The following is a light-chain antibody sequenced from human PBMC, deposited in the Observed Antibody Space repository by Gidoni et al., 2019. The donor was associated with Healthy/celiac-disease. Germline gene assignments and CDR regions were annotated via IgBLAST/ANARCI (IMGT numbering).Light chain of an antibody. J-gene: IGKJ1*01. CDR3: QQDYSTPRT. V-gene: IGKV4-1*01. CDR1: QSVLYSSNNKNY. CDR2: WAS. Sequence: IVMTPSPDSLAVSLGERATINCKSSQSVLYSSNNKNYLAWYQQKPGQPPKLLIYWASTRESGVPDRCSGSGSGTDFTLTISSLQAEDVAVYYCQQDYSTPRTFGQGTKVEIK.